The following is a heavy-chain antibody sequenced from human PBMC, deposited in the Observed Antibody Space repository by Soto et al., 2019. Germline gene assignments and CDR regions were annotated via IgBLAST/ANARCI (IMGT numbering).Heavy chain of an antibody. Sequence: QSGGSLRLSCAASGFTFSSYGMHGVRQAPGKGLEGVAVIWYDGSNKYYADSVKGRFTISRDKSKNTLYLQMNRLRAEDTEVHYCARAQIQVGRAVVVFYYGMDVWGQGTTVTVSS. V-gene: IGHV3-33*01. CDR1: GFTFSSYG. J-gene: IGHJ6*02. CDR3: ARAQIQVGRAVVVFYYGMDV. D-gene: IGHD2-2*01. CDR2: IWYDGSNK.